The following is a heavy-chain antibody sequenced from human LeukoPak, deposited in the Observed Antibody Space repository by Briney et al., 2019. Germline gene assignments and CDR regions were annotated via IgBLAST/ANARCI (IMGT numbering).Heavy chain of an antibody. Sequence: GASVKVSCKASGGTFSSYAISWVRQAPGQGLEWMGGIIPIFGTANYAQKFQGRVTITTDESTSTAYMELSSLRSEDTAVYYCARAKMATGNFDYWGQGTLVTVSS. V-gene: IGHV1-69*05. CDR2: IIPIFGTA. D-gene: IGHD5-24*01. CDR3: ARAKMATGNFDY. J-gene: IGHJ4*02. CDR1: GGTFSSYA.